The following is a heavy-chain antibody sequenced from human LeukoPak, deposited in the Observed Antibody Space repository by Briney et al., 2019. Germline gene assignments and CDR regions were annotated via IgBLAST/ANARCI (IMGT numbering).Heavy chain of an antibody. CDR1: GGSISSYY. J-gene: IGHJ3*02. CDR2: IYYSGST. CDR3: ARRSGPGAFDS. V-gene: IGHV4-59*01. Sequence: SETLSLTCTVSGGSISSYYWSWIRQPPGKGLEWIGYIYYSGSTNYNPSLKSRVTISVDTSKNQFSLKLSSVTAADTAVYYCARRSGPGAFDSWGQGTMVTVSS.